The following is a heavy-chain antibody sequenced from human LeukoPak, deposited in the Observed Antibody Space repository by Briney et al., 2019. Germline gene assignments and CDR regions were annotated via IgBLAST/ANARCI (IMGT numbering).Heavy chain of an antibody. CDR1: GYTFTGYY. D-gene: IGHD1-26*01. CDR2: INPNSGGT. Sequence: GSVKVSCKASGYTFTGYYMHWVRQAPGQGLEWMGWINPNSGGTNYAQKFQGWVTMTRDTSISTAYMELSRLRSDDTAVYYCARASGIVGAPFDYWGQGTLVTVSS. V-gene: IGHV1-2*04. J-gene: IGHJ4*02. CDR3: ARASGIVGAPFDY.